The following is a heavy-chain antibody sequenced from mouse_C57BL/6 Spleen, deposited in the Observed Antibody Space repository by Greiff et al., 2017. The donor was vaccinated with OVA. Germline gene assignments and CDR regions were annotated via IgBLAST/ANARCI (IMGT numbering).Heavy chain of an antibody. V-gene: IGHV1-53*01. CDR2: INPSDGGT. J-gene: IGHJ4*01. D-gene: IGHD1-1*01. CDR1: GYTFTSYW. CDR3: SLITTVLATTCDAMYD. Sequence: VQLQQPGPELVKPGASVKVSCKASGYTFTSYWMHWVKQRPGQGLEWIGNINPSDGGTKYNEKFKSKATLTVDKSSSTAYMQLSRLTSEDSAVYDCSLITTVLATTCDAMYDWGKGASVTVSS.